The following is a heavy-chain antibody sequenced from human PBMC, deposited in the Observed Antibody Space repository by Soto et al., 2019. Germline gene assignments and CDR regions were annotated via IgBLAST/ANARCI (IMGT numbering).Heavy chain of an antibody. J-gene: IGHJ4*02. V-gene: IGHV3-66*01. CDR2: IYSGGST. CDR1: GFTVSSNY. CDR3: ASSKESYRPDY. Sequence: EVQLVESGGGLVQPGGSLRLSCAASGFTVSSNYMSWVRQAPGKGLEWVSVIYSGGSTYYADSVKGRFTISRDNSKNTLYLQMNSLRAEDTPVYYCASSKESYRPDYWGQGTLVTVSS. D-gene: IGHD3-16*02.